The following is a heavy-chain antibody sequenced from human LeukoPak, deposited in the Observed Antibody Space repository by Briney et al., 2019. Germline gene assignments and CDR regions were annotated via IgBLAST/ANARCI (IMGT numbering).Heavy chain of an antibody. J-gene: IGHJ4*02. V-gene: IGHV4-61*01. Sequence: SETLSLTCTVSGGSVSSGSYYWSWIRQPPGKGLEWIGYIYYSGSTNYNPSLKSRVTISVDTSKNQFSLKLSSVTAADTAVYYCAGVKDSNDFWSGYYSYFDYWGQGTLVTVSS. D-gene: IGHD3-3*01. CDR1: GGSVSSGSYY. CDR2: IYYSGST. CDR3: AGVKDSNDFWSGYYSYFDY.